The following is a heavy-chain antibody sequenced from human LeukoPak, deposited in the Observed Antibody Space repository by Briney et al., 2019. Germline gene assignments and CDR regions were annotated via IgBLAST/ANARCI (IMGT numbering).Heavy chain of an antibody. V-gene: IGHV3-23*01. J-gene: IGHJ3*02. Sequence: GGSLRLSCAASGFTFSSYAMSWVRQAPGKGLEWVSAISGSGSSTYYADSVKGRFTISRDNSKNTLYLQMNSLRAEDTAVYYCAKASDSSGHYGAFDIWGQGTMVTVSS. D-gene: IGHD3-22*01. CDR3: AKASDSSGHYGAFDI. CDR1: GFTFSSYA. CDR2: ISGSGSST.